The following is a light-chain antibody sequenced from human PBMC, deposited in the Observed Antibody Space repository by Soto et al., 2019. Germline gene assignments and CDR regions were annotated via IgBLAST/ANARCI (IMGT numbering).Light chain of an antibody. CDR3: CSYAGRSTPYV. J-gene: IGLJ1*01. Sequence: QSALTQPRSVSGSPGQSVTISCTGTSSDVGGYNYVSWYQPHPGKVPKLMIYDVSKRPSGVPDRFSGSKSGNTASLTISGLQAEDEADYYCCSYAGRSTPYVFGTGTKVTVL. CDR1: SSDVGGYNY. CDR2: DVS. V-gene: IGLV2-11*01.